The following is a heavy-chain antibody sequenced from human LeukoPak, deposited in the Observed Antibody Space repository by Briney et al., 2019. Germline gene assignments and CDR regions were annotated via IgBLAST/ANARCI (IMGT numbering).Heavy chain of an antibody. D-gene: IGHD6-19*01. J-gene: IGHJ4*02. Sequence: GGSLRLPCAASGFSFSSFSMNWVRQAPGKGLEWVSYISGGSSFTYYVDSVKGRFTISRDNAKNSLYLQMNSLRAEDTAVYYCARDLGYSSGPNYWGQGTRVTVSS. V-gene: IGHV3-21*01. CDR1: GFSFSSFS. CDR3: ARDLGYSSGPNY. CDR2: ISGGSSFT.